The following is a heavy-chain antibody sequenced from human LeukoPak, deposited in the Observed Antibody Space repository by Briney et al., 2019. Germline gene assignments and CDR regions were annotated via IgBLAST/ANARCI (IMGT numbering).Heavy chain of an antibody. V-gene: IGHV3-23*01. J-gene: IGHJ5*02. CDR3: AKDGRGGDCTSASCNNWFGP. Sequence: PGGSLRLSCAAPGFTFSTYALTWVRQAPGKGLEWVSTIGGSGGVTYYADSVKGRFTISRDNSKNTLYLQMNSLRAEDTAVYYCAKDGRGGDCTSASCNNWFGPWGQGTLVTVSS. D-gene: IGHD2-2*01. CDR2: IGGSGGVT. CDR1: GFTFSTYA.